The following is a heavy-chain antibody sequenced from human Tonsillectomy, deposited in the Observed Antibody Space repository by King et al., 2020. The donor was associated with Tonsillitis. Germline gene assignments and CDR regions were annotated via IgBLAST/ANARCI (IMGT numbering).Heavy chain of an antibody. CDR3: ARGGGFSGYAYMDV. J-gene: IGHJ6*03. CDR2: ISGSGRYI. Sequence: VQLVESGGGLVKPGGSLRLSCAASGFTFSSYSMNWVRQAPGKGLEWVSCISGSGRYIYYAASVKGRFTIPRDSAKNSLYLQRTSLRAEDTAVYYCARGGGFSGYAYMDVWGKGTTATVSS. D-gene: IGHD5-12*01. V-gene: IGHV3-21*01. CDR1: GFTFSSYS.